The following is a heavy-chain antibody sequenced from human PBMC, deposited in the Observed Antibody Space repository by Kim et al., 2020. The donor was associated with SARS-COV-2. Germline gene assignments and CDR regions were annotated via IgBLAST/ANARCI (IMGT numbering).Heavy chain of an antibody. J-gene: IGHJ6*02. CDR2: LYHGGTT. D-gene: IGHD1-20*01. Sequence: SETLSLNCTISGYSVSSGYYWGWIRQPPGKGLEWIGSLYHGGTTYLNPSLKTRVTLSVDTSKNQMSLTLSSVTSADTAVYYCARDRITNLWKYGLDVWGQGTTVTVSS. V-gene: IGHV4-38-2*02. CDR1: GYSVSSGYY. CDR3: ARDRITNLWKYGLDV.